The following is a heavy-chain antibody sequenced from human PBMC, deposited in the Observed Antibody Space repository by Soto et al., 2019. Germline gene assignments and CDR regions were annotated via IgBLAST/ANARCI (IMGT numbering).Heavy chain of an antibody. D-gene: IGHD6-13*01. CDR2: IHTTDGN. V-gene: IGHV4-4*07. J-gene: IGHJ4*02. Sequence: SETLSLTCTVSGGSISSYYCSWIRQPAGKGMEWIGRIHTTDGNNYNPSLKSRVTMSIDTSNNQFSLKLNSLTAADTAVYYCARALSSAAGLYFDFWGQGTLVTVSS. CDR3: ARALSSAAGLYFDF. CDR1: GGSISSYY.